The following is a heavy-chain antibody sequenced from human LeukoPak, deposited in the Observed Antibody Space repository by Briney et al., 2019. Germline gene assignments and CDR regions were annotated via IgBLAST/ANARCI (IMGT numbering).Heavy chain of an antibody. Sequence: GGSLRLSCAASGFTVSAKYMSWVRQGPGKGLDWISSIYSDGGTNYADSVKGRFTISRDNSKNTLYLQMNSLRPEDTAVYYCARDGGFGGPGGDNWFDSWGQGALVPSPQ. CDR1: GFTVSAKY. D-gene: IGHD3-16*01. CDR2: IYSDGGT. CDR3: ARDGGFGGPGGDNWFDS. V-gene: IGHV3-66*02. J-gene: IGHJ5*01.